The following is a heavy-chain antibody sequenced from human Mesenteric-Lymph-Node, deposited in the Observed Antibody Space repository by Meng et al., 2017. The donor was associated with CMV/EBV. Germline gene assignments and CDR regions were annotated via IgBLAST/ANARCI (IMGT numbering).Heavy chain of an antibody. V-gene: IGHV4-38-2*02. J-gene: IGHJ4*02. CDR3: ARVGYLFDSGTSGGY. D-gene: IGHD3-10*01. CDR1: GYSISSGYY. CDR2: IYNSGNT. Sequence: GSLRLSFTVSGYSISSGYYWGWFRQPPGKGLEWIGSIYNSGNTYYTPSLQSRVTISVDTSKNQFSLKLRSVTAADTAVYYCARVGYLFDSGTSGGYWGQGTLVTVSS.